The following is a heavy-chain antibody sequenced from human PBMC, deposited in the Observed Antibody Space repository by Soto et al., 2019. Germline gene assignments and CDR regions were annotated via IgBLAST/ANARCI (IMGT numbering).Heavy chain of an antibody. CDR2: IYHSGST. CDR1: GGSISSGGYS. V-gene: IGHV4-30-2*02. J-gene: IGHJ3*02. Sequence: PSETLSLTCAVSGGSISSGGYSWSWIRQPQGKGLEWIGYIYHSGSTYYNPSLKSRVTISVDTSKNQFSLKLSSVTAADTAVYYCARRYGSAFDIWGQGTMVTVSS. D-gene: IGHD3-10*01. CDR3: ARRYGSAFDI.